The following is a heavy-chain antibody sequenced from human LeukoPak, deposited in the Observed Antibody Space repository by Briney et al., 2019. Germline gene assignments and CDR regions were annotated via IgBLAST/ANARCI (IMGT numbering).Heavy chain of an antibody. CDR2: IYYSGST. Sequence: SETLSLTCTVSGGSISSYYWSWIRQPPGKGLEWLGYIYYSGSTNYNPSLKSRVTISVDTSKNQFSLKLSSVTAADTAVYYCARACSGGSCYEWSQYNNWFDPWGQGTLVTVSS. V-gene: IGHV4-59*08. D-gene: IGHD2-15*01. CDR3: ARACSGGSCYEWSQYNNWFDP. CDR1: GGSISSYY. J-gene: IGHJ5*02.